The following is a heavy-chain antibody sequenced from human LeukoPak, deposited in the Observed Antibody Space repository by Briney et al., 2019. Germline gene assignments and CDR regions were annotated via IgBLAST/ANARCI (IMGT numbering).Heavy chain of an antibody. CDR1: GFSLSTSGMR. CDR3: ARMATRGVNPYFDY. CDR2: IDWDDDK. D-gene: IGHD3-10*01. Sequence: SGPTLVNPTQTLTLTCTFSGFSLSTSGMRVSWIRQPSGKALEWLARIDWDDDKFYSTSLKTRLTISKDTSKSQVVLTMTNMDPVDTATYYCARMATRGVNPYFDYWGQGTLVTVSS. J-gene: IGHJ4*02. V-gene: IGHV2-70*04.